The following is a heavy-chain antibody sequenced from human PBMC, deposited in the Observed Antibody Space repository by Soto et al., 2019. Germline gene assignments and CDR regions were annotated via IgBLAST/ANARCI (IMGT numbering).Heavy chain of an antibody. Sequence: PGGSLRLSCAASGFTFDDYTMHWVRQAPGKGLEWVSLISWDGGSTYYADSVKGRFTISRDNSKNSLYLQMNSLRTEDTALYYCAKMYSERSPFDYWGQGTLVTVSS. D-gene: IGHD3-10*01. J-gene: IGHJ4*02. CDR1: GFTFDDYT. V-gene: IGHV3-43*01. CDR2: ISWDGGST. CDR3: AKMYSERSPFDY.